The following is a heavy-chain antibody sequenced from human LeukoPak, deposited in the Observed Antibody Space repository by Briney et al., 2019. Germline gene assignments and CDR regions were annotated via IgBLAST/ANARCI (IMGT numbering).Heavy chain of an antibody. CDR2: ISSSSSPI. CDR3: ARGSYDTSGYDFEY. V-gene: IGHV3-48*01. Sequence: GGSLRLSCAASGFSFSAYGMNWVRQAPGKGLEWVSYISSSSSPIYYADSVTGRFTISRDNAKNSLYLQMNSLRGEDTAVYYCARGSYDTSGYDFEYWGQGTLVTVSA. J-gene: IGHJ4*02. D-gene: IGHD3-22*01. CDR1: GFSFSAYG.